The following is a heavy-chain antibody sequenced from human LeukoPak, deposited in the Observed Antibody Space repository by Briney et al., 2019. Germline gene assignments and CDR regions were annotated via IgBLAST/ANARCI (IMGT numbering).Heavy chain of an antibody. CDR1: GYTFTSYD. Sequence: AASVKVSCKASGYTFTSYDINWVRQATGQGLEWMGWMNPNSGNTGYAQKFQGRVTMTRNTSISTAYMELSSLRSEDTAVYYCATRNAYCSGGSCYGVYYYYYMDVWGKGTTVTVSS. CDR2: MNPNSGNT. V-gene: IGHV1-8*01. J-gene: IGHJ6*03. CDR3: ATRNAYCSGGSCYGVYYYYYMDV. D-gene: IGHD2-15*01.